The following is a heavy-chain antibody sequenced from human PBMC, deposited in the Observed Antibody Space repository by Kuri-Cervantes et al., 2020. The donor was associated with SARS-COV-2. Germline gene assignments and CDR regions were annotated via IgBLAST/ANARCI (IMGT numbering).Heavy chain of an antibody. CDR2: IKQGGSEV. CDR3: ARDLANCSDTSCYNFGL. CDR1: GFSLRDYW. V-gene: IGHV3-7*01. Sequence: GESLKISCAASGFSLRDYWMSWVRQAPGKGLEWVANIKQGGSEVHYVDSVKGRFTISKDGANNSLYLQMNSLRAEDTAVYYCARDLANCSDTSCYNFGLWGQGTLVTVSS. D-gene: IGHD2-2*02. J-gene: IGHJ4*02.